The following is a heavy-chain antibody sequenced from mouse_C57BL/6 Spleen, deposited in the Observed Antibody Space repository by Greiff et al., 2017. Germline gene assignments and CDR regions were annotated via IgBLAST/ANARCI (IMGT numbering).Heavy chain of an antibody. V-gene: IGHV1-15*01. D-gene: IGHD2-3*01. Sequence: LVESGAELVRPGASVTLSCKASGYTFTDYEMHWVKQTPVHGLEWIGAIDPETGGTAYNQKFTGKAILTADKSSSTAYMELRSLTSEDSAVYYCTRGGWLLRYFDYWGQGTTLTVSS. CDR1: GYTFTDYE. CDR3: TRGGWLLRYFDY. CDR2: IDPETGGT. J-gene: IGHJ2*01.